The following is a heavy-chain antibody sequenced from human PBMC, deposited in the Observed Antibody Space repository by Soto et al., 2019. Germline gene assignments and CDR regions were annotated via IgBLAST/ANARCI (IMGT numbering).Heavy chain of an antibody. D-gene: IGHD4-17*01. J-gene: IGHJ5*02. CDR2: IFSRGTP. CDR3: AKRFGDYVGWFDP. V-gene: IGHV4-59*01. CDR1: GVSITAYH. Sequence: SETLSLTCTVSGVSITAYHWSWIRQSPGRGLEWIGYIFSRGTPNYNPSLKSRVTISVDTSRNQFSLKLNSLTAADTAMYFCAKRFGDYVGWFDPWGQGALVTVSS.